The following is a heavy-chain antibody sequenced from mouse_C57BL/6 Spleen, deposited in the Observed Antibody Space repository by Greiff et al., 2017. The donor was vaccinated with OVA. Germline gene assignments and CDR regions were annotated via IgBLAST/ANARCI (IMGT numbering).Heavy chain of an antibody. J-gene: IGHJ3*01. CDR2: ISSGGDYI. Sequence: EVQGVESGEGLVKPGGSLKLSCAASGFTFSSYAMSWVRQTPEKRLEWVAYISSGGDYIYYADTVKGRFTISRDNARNTLYLQMSSLKSEDTAMYYCTREGYYGSSYYWGQGTLVTVSA. D-gene: IGHD1-1*01. CDR3: TREGYYGSSYY. CDR1: GFTFSSYA. V-gene: IGHV5-9-1*02.